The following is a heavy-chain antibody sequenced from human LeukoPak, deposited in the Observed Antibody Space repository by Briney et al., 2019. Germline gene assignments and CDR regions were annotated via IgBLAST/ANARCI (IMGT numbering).Heavy chain of an antibody. J-gene: IGHJ5*02. D-gene: IGHD2-15*01. CDR3: ARHGVATWFDP. CDR2: IYYSGST. CDR1: GGSISSGGDY. V-gene: IGHV4-39*07. Sequence: SQTLSLTCSVSGGSISSGGDYWGWIRQPPGKGLEWIGSIYYSGSTYYNPSLKSRVTISVDTSKNQFSLKLSSVTAADTAVYYCARHGVATWFDPWGQGTLVTVSS.